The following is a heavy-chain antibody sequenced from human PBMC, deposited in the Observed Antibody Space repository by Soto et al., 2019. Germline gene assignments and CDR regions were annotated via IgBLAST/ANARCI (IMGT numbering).Heavy chain of an antibody. CDR2: ISYDGSNK. CDR3: EKEDTYGHFDY. D-gene: IGHD3-10*01. V-gene: IGHV3-30*18. Sequence: QVQLVESGGGVVQPGRSLRLSCAASGFTFSSYGMHWVRQAPGKGLEWVAVISYDGSNKYYADSVKGRFTISRDNSKNALYLQMNRLRAEDPAVYYCEKEDTYGHFDYWGQGTLVTVSS. CDR1: GFTFSSYG. J-gene: IGHJ4*02.